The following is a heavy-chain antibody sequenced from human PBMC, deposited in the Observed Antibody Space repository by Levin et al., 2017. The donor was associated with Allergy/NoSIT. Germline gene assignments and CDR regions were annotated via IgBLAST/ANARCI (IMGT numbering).Heavy chain of an antibody. CDR2: ISGSGGST. V-gene: IGHV3-23*01. CDR3: AKDLSPLYYYYGMDV. Sequence: GGSLRLSCAASGFTFSSYAMSWVRQAPGKGLEWVSAISGSGGSTYYADSVKGRFTISRDNSKNTLYLQMNSLRAEDTAVYYCAKDLSPLYYYYGMDVWGQGTTVTVSS. J-gene: IGHJ6*02. CDR1: GFTFSSYA.